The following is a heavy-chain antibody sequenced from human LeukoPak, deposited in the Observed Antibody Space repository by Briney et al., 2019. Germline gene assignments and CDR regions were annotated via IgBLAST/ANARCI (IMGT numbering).Heavy chain of an antibody. CDR1: GYTFTGYY. D-gene: IGHD3-3*01. V-gene: IGHV1-2*06. Sequence: ASVKVSCKASGYTFTGYYMHWVRQAPGQGVEWMGRINPNSGGTNYAQKFQGRVTMTRDTSISTAYMELSRLRSDDTAVYYCARPGEAIFGVVISPVDVWGKGTTVTVSS. J-gene: IGHJ6*04. CDR2: INPNSGGT. CDR3: ARPGEAIFGVVISPVDV.